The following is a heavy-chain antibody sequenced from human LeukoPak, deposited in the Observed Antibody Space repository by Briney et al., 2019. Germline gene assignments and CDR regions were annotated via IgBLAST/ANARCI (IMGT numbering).Heavy chain of an antibody. CDR2: SYDSWRT. Sequence: SETLSLTCTVSGDSISRESWSWIRQAPGKGLECIGYSYDSWRTNYNPSLQSRVTISLDTSKDRLSLQLNSVTAADTAVYYCARRIQLWSYWHFDLWGRGTLVTVTS. D-gene: IGHD1-1*01. CDR1: GDSISRES. V-gene: IGHV4-4*08. CDR3: ARRIQLWSYWHFDL. J-gene: IGHJ2*01.